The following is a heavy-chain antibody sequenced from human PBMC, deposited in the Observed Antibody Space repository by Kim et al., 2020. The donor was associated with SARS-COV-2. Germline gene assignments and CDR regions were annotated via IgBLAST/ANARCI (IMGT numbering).Heavy chain of an antibody. CDR1: GDSIDKNHW. Sequence: SETLSLTCAVSGDSIDKNHWWSWVRQPPGKGLEWIGEIFHTGDRNYNPSLRSRVTISLDKSKNQLSLYLTSVTAADMAIYFCARTSGYSASTPYAMDVWG. V-gene: IGHV4-4*02. D-gene: IGHD2-15*01. CDR3: ARTSGYSASTPYAMDV. CDR2: IFHTGDR. J-gene: IGHJ6*03.